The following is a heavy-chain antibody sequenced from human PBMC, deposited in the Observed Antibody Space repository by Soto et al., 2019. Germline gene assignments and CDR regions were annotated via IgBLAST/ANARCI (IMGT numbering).Heavy chain of an antibody. D-gene: IGHD3-16*02. CDR3: VKGSASYRPYYFDF. Sequence: PGGSLRLSCAASGFTFSDYSMSWIRQAPGKGLEWVSVISGGGGSTYLADSVKGRFTISRDNSKNTLYMQMNSLRAEDSAVYYCVKGSASYRPYYFDFWGKGSLVPVSS. CDR1: GFTFSDYS. J-gene: IGHJ4*02. V-gene: IGHV3-23*01. CDR2: ISGGGGST.